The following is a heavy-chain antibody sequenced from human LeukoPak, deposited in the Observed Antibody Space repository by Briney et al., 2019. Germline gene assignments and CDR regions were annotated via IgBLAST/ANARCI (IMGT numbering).Heavy chain of an antibody. CDR2: IYYSGST. J-gene: IGHJ3*02. CDR1: GGSISSGGYY. CDR3: ARDARAPEYYYDGSGHYAFDI. V-gene: IGHV4-31*03. D-gene: IGHD3-22*01. Sequence: SETLSLTCTVSGGSISSGGYYWSWIRQHPGKGLEWIGYIYYSGSTYYNPSLKSRVTISVDTSKNQFSLKLSSVAAADTAVYYCARDARAPEYYYDGSGHYAFDIWGQGTMVTVSS.